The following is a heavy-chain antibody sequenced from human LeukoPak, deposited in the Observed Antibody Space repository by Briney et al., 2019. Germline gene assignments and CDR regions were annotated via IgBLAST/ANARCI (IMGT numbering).Heavy chain of an antibody. J-gene: IGHJ4*02. D-gene: IGHD5-12*01. CDR3: ARGDSGYDYGFDY. CDR1: GGTFISHA. V-gene: IGHV1-69*05. CDR2: IIPIFGTT. Sequence: GASVKVSCKASGGTFISHAISWVRQAPGQGLEWMGGIIPIFGTTNYAQKFQGRVMITTDESTSTGYMELRSLRSDDTAVYYCARGDSGYDYGFDYWGQGTLVTVSS.